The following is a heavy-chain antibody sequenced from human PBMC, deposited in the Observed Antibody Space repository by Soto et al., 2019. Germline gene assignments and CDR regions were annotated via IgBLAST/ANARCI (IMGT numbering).Heavy chain of an antibody. Sequence: QVQLQESGPGLVKPSETLSLTCIVSGGSVSSENYFWTWIRQAPGMPLEWIGYISHSGGTEYNASLKSRVTISLDKSKNQFALNLSSVTAADGAVYYCARDRGFVSGSYGLDFWGQGTQVIVSS. CDR1: GGSVSSENYF. D-gene: IGHD3-16*01. CDR2: ISHSGGT. V-gene: IGHV4-61*01. CDR3: ARDRGFVSGSYGLDF. J-gene: IGHJ4*02.